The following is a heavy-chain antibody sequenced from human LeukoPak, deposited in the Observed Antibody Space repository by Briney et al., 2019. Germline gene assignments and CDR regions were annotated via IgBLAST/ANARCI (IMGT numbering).Heavy chain of an antibody. CDR1: GGSISSSSYY. J-gene: IGHJ4*02. CDR3: ATLGFVVVVAATSHFDY. V-gene: IGHV4-39*01. D-gene: IGHD2-15*01. CDR2: IYYSGST. Sequence: KPSETLSLTCTVAGGSISSSSYYWGWIRQPPGMWLEWIGSIYYSGSTYYNPSLKSRVTISVDTSKNQFSLKLSSVTAADTAVYYCATLGFVVVVAATSHFDYWGQGTLVTVSS.